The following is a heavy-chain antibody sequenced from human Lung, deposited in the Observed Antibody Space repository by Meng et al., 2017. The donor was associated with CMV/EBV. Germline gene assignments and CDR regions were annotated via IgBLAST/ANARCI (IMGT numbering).Heavy chain of an antibody. CDR3: ARELDLQLGYCSGGSCYGRGNWFDP. CDR2: INPNSGGT. J-gene: IGHJ5*02. D-gene: IGHD2-15*01. CDR1: GYTFTGYY. V-gene: IGHV1-2*02. Sequence: ASVXVSXXASGYTFTGYYMHWVRQAPGQGLEWMGWINPNSGGTNYAQKFQGRVTMTRDTSISTAYMELSRLRSDDTDVYYCARELDLQLGYCSGGSCYGRGNWFDPWGQGXLVTVSS.